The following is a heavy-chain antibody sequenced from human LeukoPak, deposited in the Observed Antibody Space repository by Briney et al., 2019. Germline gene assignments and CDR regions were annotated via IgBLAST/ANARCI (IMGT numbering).Heavy chain of an antibody. Sequence: GESLKISCKGSGYSFTNYWIGWVRQMPGKGLEWMGIIYPGDSDTRYSPSFQGQVTISADKSISTAYLQWSSLKASDTAMYYCAIARRSIAAYDAFDIWGQGTMVTVSS. D-gene: IGHD6-6*01. CDR3: AIARRSIAAYDAFDI. CDR1: GYSFTNYW. CDR2: IYPGDSDT. V-gene: IGHV5-51*01. J-gene: IGHJ3*02.